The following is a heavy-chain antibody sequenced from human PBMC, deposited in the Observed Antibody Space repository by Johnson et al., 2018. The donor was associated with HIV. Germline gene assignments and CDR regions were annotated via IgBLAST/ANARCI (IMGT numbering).Heavy chain of an antibody. Sequence: VQLVESGGGLVQPGGSLRLSCAASGFTFSSYAMSWVRQAPGKGLEWVSAISGSGGSTYYADSVKGRFTISRDNAKNSLYLQMNSLRAEDTAVYYCARDGRDLVTRGGFDVWGPGTVVTVSS. CDR2: ISGSGGST. J-gene: IGHJ3*01. CDR1: GFTFSSYA. CDR3: ARDGRDLVTRGGFDV. V-gene: IGHV3-23*04. D-gene: IGHD5-18*01.